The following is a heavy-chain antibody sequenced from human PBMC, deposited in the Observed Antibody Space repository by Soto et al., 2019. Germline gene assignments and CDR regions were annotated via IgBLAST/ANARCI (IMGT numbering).Heavy chain of an antibody. J-gene: IGHJ3*02. D-gene: IGHD4-17*01. CDR2: IYWDDDK. V-gene: IGHV2-5*02. Sequence: QITLKESGPTLVKPTQTLTLTCTFSGFSLSTSGVGVGWIRQPPGKALEWLALIYWDDDKRYSPSLKSRLTITKDTSKNQVVLTMTNMDPVDTATYYCAHKFRLDYGDYLYAFDIWGQGTMVTVSS. CDR3: AHKFRLDYGDYLYAFDI. CDR1: GFSLSTSGVG.